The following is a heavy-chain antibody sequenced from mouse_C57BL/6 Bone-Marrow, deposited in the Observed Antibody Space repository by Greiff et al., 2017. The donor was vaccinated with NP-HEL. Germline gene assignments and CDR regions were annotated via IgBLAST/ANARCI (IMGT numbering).Heavy chain of an antibody. Sequence: VHVKQSGPELVKPGASVKISCKASGYSFTGYYMNWVKQSPEKSLEWIGEINPSTGGTTYNQKFKAKATLTVDKSSSTAYMQLKSLTSEDSAVYYCARPHYYGSSPLYYAMDYWGQGTSVTVSS. CDR2: INPSTGGT. D-gene: IGHD1-1*01. J-gene: IGHJ4*01. V-gene: IGHV1-42*01. CDR3: ARPHYYGSSPLYYAMDY. CDR1: GYSFTGYY.